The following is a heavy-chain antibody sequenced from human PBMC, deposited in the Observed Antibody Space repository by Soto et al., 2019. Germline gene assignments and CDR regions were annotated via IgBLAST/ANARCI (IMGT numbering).Heavy chain of an antibody. CDR3: ARDARIVGATSIDY. CDR2: ISYSGTT. D-gene: IGHD1-26*01. J-gene: IGHJ4*02. CDR1: GGSVSYGSYF. V-gene: IGHV4-61*01. Sequence: QVQLQESGPGLVKPSETLSLTCTVSGGSVSYGSYFWSWIRQPPGKGLEWIGYISYSGTTNYNPSLKSVVTMSEDPSQNQFSLKLSSVTAADRAVHYCARDARIVGATSIDYWGQGTLVTVSS.